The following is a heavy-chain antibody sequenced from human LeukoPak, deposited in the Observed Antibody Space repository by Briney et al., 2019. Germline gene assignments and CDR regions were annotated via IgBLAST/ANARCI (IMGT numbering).Heavy chain of an antibody. CDR3: AKSSYSSGWYATDY. CDR1: GFTFSSYA. J-gene: IGHJ4*02. V-gene: IGHV3-23*01. D-gene: IGHD6-19*01. Sequence: GSLRLSCAASGFTFSSYAMSWVRQAPGKGLEWVSVISGSGGLTYYAGSVKGRFTISRDKSKNTLYLRMNSLRAEDTAVYYCAKSSYSSGWYATDYWGQGTLVTVSS. CDR2: ISGSGGLT.